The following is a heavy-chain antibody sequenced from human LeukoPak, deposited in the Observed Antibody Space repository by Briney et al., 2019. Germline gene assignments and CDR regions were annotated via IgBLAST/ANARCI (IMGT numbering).Heavy chain of an antibody. J-gene: IGHJ4*02. CDR1: GGSISSYY. CDR2: IYYSGST. CDR3: ARHGRPYYFDY. V-gene: IGHV4-59*08. D-gene: IGHD6-25*01. Sequence: SETLSLTCTVSGGSISSYYWSWIRQPPGKGLEWIGYIYYSGSTNYNPSLKSRVTISVDTSKNQFSLKLSSVTAADAAVYYCARHGRPYYFDYWGQGTLVTVSS.